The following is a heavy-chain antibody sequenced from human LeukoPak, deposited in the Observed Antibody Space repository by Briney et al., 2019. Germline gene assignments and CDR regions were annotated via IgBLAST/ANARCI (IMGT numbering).Heavy chain of an antibody. V-gene: IGHV5-51*01. CDR2: IYPGDSDT. CDR1: GYSFTTYW. CDR3: ARRRIADFRDAFDI. D-gene: IGHD6-13*01. Sequence: GESLKISCKGSGYSFTTYWIAWVRQMPGKGLEWMGIIYPGDSDTRYSPSFQGQVTISADKSISTAYLQWSSLKASDTAMCYCARRRIADFRDAFDIWGQGTMVTVSS. J-gene: IGHJ3*02.